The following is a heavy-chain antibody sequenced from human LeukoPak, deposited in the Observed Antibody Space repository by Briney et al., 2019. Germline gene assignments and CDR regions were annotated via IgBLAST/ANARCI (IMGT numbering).Heavy chain of an antibody. CDR3: ARDRGTYSGSYYWFDP. V-gene: IGHV1-2*02. CDR2: INPNSGGT. D-gene: IGHD1-26*01. Sequence: ASVKVSCKASGYTFTGYYMHWVRQAPGQGLEWMGWINPNSGGTNYAQKFQGRVTMTRDTSISTAYMELSRLRSDDTAVYYCARDRGTYSGSYYWFDPWGQGTLVTVSS. CDR1: GYTFTGYY. J-gene: IGHJ5*02.